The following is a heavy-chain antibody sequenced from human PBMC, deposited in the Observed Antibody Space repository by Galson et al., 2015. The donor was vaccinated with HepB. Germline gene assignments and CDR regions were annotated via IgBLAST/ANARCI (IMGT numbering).Heavy chain of an antibody. V-gene: IGHV3-21*01. CDR1: GFTFSSYS. CDR2: ISSSSSCI. Sequence: SLRLSCAASGFTFSSYSMNWVRQAPGKGLEWVSSISSSSSCIYYADSVKGRFTISRDNAKNSLYLQMNNLRAEDTAVYYCARSGRFPVEMYIPYFQHWGQGTLVTVSS. CDR3: ARSGRFPVEMYIPYFQH. D-gene: IGHD3-3*01. J-gene: IGHJ1*01.